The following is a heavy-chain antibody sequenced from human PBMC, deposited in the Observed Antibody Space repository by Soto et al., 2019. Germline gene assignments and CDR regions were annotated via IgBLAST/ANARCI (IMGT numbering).Heavy chain of an antibody. CDR3: ARVVGAITRFDY. V-gene: IGHV4-39*01. J-gene: IGHJ4*02. CDR1: GGSISSSSYY. D-gene: IGHD1-26*01. CDR2: IYYSGNT. Sequence: QLQLQESGPGLVKSSETLSLTCTVSGGSISSSSYYWGWIRQSPGKGLEWIGSIYYSGNTYYNASPRRQVTVSGYTTKKQFSLSLRSVTAADTYVYSCARVVGAITRFDYWGQGTLVTVSS.